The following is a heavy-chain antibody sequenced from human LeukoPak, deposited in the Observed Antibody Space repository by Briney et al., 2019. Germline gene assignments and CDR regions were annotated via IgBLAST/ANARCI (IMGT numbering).Heavy chain of an antibody. Sequence: SGTLSLTCAVYGGSFSGYYWSWIRQPPGKGLEWIGEINHSGSTNYNPSLKSRVTISVDTSKNQFSLKLSSVTAADTAVYYCARGRNGYQAKIKAFDYWGQGTLVTVSS. CDR3: ARGRNGYQAKIKAFDY. CDR2: INHSGST. J-gene: IGHJ4*02. CDR1: GGSFSGYY. V-gene: IGHV4-34*01. D-gene: IGHD5-18*01.